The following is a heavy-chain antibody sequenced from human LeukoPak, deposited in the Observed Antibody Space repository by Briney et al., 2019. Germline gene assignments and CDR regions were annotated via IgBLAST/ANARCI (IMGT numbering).Heavy chain of an antibody. J-gene: IGHJ6*03. Sequence: GGSLRLSCAASGFSFSNYAMNWVRQAPGKGLEWVSYISGSSAAIYYADSVEGRFTISRDKAKNSLYLQMNSLRAEDTAVYYCARDPSRGYNYYSYMDVWGQGTLVTVAS. CDR1: GFSFSNYA. CDR2: ISGSSAAI. D-gene: IGHD6-13*01. CDR3: ARDPSRGYNYYSYMDV. V-gene: IGHV3-48*01.